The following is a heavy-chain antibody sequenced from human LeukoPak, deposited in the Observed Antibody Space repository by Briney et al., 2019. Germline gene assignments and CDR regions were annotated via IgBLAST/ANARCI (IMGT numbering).Heavy chain of an antibody. CDR2: MNPNSGNT. D-gene: IGHD5-18*01. Sequence: GASVKVSCKASGYTFTSYDINWVRQATGQGLEWMGWMNPNSGNTGYAQKFQARVTITRNTSISTAYMELSSLRSEDTAVYYCASRGYSYGYSWFDPWGQGTLVTVSS. CDR1: GYTFTSYD. CDR3: ASRGYSYGYSWFDP. J-gene: IGHJ5*02. V-gene: IGHV1-8*03.